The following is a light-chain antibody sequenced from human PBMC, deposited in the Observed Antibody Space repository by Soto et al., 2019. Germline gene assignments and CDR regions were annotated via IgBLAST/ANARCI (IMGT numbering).Light chain of an antibody. Sequence: EIVLTQSPGTLYWSPGERATLSCRASQSVSSSYLAWYQQKPGQAPRLLIYGASSRATGIPDRFSDSGSGTDFTLTISRMEPEDFSVYYCQQYGSSPYTFGQRTKLEIK. J-gene: IGKJ2*01. CDR1: QSVSSSY. V-gene: IGKV3-20*01. CDR2: GAS. CDR3: QQYGSSPYT.